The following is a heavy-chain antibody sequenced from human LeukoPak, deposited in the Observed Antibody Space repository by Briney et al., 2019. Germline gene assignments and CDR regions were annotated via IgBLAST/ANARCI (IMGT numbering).Heavy chain of an antibody. J-gene: IGHJ5*02. Sequence: PSETLSLTCTVSGGSISSYYWTWIRQPAGKGLEWIGRIYTTGSTNYNPSLNSRVTMSVDTSKNQFSLKLSSVTAADTAVYYCARHLGYCSSTSCYSRFAPWGQGTLVTVSS. CDR1: GGSISSYY. V-gene: IGHV4-4*07. CDR2: IYTTGST. D-gene: IGHD2-2*01. CDR3: ARHLGYCSSTSCYSRFAP.